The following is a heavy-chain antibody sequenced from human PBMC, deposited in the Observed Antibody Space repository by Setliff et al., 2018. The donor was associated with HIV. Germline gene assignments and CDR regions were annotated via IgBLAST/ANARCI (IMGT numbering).Heavy chain of an antibody. CDR3: ARQGDYHILTGYYSGPHDAFDI. Sequence: PGESLKISCKGSGYSFTNYWIAWVRQMPGRGLEWMGIIYPGDSDTRYSPSFQGQVTISADKSISTAYLQWGSLKASDTAMYYCARQGDYHILTGYYSGPHDAFDIWGQGTMVTVSS. J-gene: IGHJ3*02. V-gene: IGHV5-51*01. D-gene: IGHD3-9*01. CDR1: GYSFTNYW. CDR2: IYPGDSDT.